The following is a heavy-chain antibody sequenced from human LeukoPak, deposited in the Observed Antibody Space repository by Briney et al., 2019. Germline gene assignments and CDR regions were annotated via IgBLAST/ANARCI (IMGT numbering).Heavy chain of an antibody. CDR1: GFTFSDYY. V-gene: IGHV3-11*06. Sequence: PGGSLRLSCAASGFTFSDYYMSWIRQAPGKGLEWVSYISSSSSYTNYADSVKGRFTISRDNAKNSLYLQMNSLRAEDTAVYYCARDLRYCSGGSCSNWFDPWGQGTLVTVSS. CDR3: ARDLRYCSGGSCSNWFDP. J-gene: IGHJ5*02. CDR2: ISSSSSYT. D-gene: IGHD2-15*01.